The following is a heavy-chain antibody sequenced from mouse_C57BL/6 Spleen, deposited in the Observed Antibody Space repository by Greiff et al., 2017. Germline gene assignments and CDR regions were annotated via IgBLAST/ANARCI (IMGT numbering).Heavy chain of an antibody. D-gene: IGHD2-4*01. V-gene: IGHV2-9-1*01. Sequence: VKLVESGPGLVAPSQSLSITCTVSGFSLTSYAISWVRQPPGKGLEWLGVIWTGGGTNYNSALKSRLSISKDNSKSQVFLKMNSLQTDDTARYYCARNHDYDPYWYFDVWGTGTTVTVSS. CDR1: GFSLTSYA. CDR2: IWTGGGT. J-gene: IGHJ1*03. CDR3: ARNHDYDPYWYFDV.